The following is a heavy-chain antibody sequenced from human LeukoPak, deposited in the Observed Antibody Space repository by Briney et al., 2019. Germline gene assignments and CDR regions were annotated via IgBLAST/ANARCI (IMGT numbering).Heavy chain of an antibody. V-gene: IGHV3-7*01. D-gene: IGHD3-16*01. CDR2: IKQDGTST. J-gene: IGHJ4*02. CDR1: GFTFSSSW. Sequence: PGGSLRLSCAASGFTFSSSWMSWVRQAPGKGLEWVANIKQDGTSTYYVDSVKGRFTISRDNAKNSLFLQMNSLRAEDAAVYYCAREIWWGNKNTWSGYSDSWGQGTLVTVSS. CDR3: AREIWWGNKNTWSGYSDS.